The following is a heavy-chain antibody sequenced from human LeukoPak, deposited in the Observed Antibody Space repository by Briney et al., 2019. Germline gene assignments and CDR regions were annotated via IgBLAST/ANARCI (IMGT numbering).Heavy chain of an antibody. CDR1: GFTFSSYW. CDR2: IKQDGSEK. V-gene: IGHV3-7*01. J-gene: IGHJ4*02. Sequence: GGSLRLSCAASGFTFSSYWMSWVRQAPGKGLEWVANIKQDGSEKYYVDSVKGRFTISRDNAKNSLYLQMNSLRAEDTAVYYCARIYDYVWGSYRPVDYWGQGTLVTVSS. CDR3: ARIYDYVWGSYRPVDY. D-gene: IGHD3-16*02.